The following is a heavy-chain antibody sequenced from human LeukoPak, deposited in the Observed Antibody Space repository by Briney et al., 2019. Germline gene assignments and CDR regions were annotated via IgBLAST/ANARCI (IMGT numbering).Heavy chain of an antibody. Sequence: SEALSLTCTVSGDSISSGSYYWSWIRQPAGKGLEWIGRIYSNGDTKFNPSLKSRVTISLDTSKNQFSLKLSSATAADTAVYYCASRHSKQQPYYYYMDIWGKGTTVTVSS. CDR3: ASRHSKQQPYYYYMDI. CDR2: IYSNGDT. CDR1: GDSISSGSYY. D-gene: IGHD6-13*01. V-gene: IGHV4-61*02. J-gene: IGHJ6*03.